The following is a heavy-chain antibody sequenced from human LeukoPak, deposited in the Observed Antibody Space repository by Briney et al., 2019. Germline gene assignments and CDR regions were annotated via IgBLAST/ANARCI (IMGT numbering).Heavy chain of an antibody. J-gene: IGHJ6*02. CDR2: IYYSGST. CDR1: GGSISSYY. D-gene: IGHD6-13*01. CDR3: ARRYSSSSKIYYYYYGMDA. Sequence: DPSETLSLTCTVSGGSISSYYWSWIRQPPGKELEWIGYIYYSGSTNYNPSLKSRVTISVDTSKNQFSLKLSSATAADTAVYYCARRYSSSSKIYYYYYGMDAWGQGTTVTVSS. V-gene: IGHV4-59*08.